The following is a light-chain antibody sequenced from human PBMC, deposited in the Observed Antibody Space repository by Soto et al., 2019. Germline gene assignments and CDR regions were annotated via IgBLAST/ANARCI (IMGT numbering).Light chain of an antibody. Sequence: VNIPFPANPFVSPGEKNSLSRRGRPNIGSNLRWYHQRPGQAPRLRIYRASFRATGIPARFSGSGFGTEFTLIISSLLSEDIAVYYCQQYANWPLTFGGGTKVDI. V-gene: IGKV3-15*01. CDR1: PNIGSN. CDR3: QQYANWPLT. J-gene: IGKJ4*01. CDR2: RAS.